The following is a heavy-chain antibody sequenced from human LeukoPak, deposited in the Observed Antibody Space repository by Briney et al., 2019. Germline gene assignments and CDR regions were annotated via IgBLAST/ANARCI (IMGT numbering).Heavy chain of an antibody. CDR3: ARETLRNFDY. D-gene: IGHD2-15*01. Sequence: GGPLRLSCAASGFTFSTYAMHWVRQAPGKGLEWVAIVSYDGSNKYYADSVRGRFTISRDNSKNTLYLQMNSLRPEDTSMYYCARETLRNFDYWGRGTLVTVSS. CDR1: GFTFSTYA. J-gene: IGHJ4*02. CDR2: VSYDGSNK. V-gene: IGHV3-30*04.